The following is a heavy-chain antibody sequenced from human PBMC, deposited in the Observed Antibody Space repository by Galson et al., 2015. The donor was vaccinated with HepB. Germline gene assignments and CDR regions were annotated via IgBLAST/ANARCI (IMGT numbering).Heavy chain of an antibody. J-gene: IGHJ4*02. CDR1: GFTFNSYN. CDR2: IRSSSSYI. D-gene: IGHD6-13*01. V-gene: IGHV3-21*01. CDR3: ARTPKAIAAVGKGGPIDY. Sequence: SLRLSCAASGFTFNSYNMNWVRQAPGKGLEWVSSIRSSSSYISYADSVKGRFTISRDNAKNSLYLQMNSLRAEDTAVYYCARTPKAIAAVGKGGPIDYWGQGTLVTVSS.